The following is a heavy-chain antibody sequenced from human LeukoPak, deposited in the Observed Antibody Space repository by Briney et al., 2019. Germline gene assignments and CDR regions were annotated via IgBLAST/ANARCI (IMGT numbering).Heavy chain of an antibody. V-gene: IGHV1-46*01. CDR2: INPSGGST. CDR3: ARAGGDYYDSSGVVY. CDR1: GYTFTSYY. Sequence: ASVKVSCKASGYTFTSYYMHWVRQAPGQGLEWMGIINPSGGSTSYAQKFQGRVTMTRDTSTSTVYMELSSLRSEATAVYYCARAGGDYYDSSGVVYWGQGALVTVSS. J-gene: IGHJ4*02. D-gene: IGHD3-22*01.